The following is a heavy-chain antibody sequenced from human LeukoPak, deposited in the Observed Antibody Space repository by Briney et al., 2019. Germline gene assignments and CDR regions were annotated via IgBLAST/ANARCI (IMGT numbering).Heavy chain of an antibody. J-gene: IGHJ4*02. CDR3: ARRATADTFDY. D-gene: IGHD5-12*01. CDR1: GGSISSYY. Sequence: SGTLSLTCTVSGGSISSYYWSWIRQPPGKGLEWIGYIYYSGSTNYNPSLKSRVTISVDTSKNQFSLKLSSVTAADTAVYYCARRATADTFDYWGQGTLVTVSS. CDR2: IYYSGST. V-gene: IGHV4-59*01.